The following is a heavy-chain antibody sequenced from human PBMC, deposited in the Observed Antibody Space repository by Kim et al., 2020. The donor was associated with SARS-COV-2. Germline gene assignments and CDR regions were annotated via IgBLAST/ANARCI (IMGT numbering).Heavy chain of an antibody. D-gene: IGHD3-10*01. Sequence: SVKGRFTISRDNSKNTLYLQMNSLRAEDTAVYYCAREGYGSDRDYYGMDVWGQGTTVTVSS. V-gene: IGHV3-30*07. CDR3: AREGYGSDRDYYGMDV. J-gene: IGHJ6*02.